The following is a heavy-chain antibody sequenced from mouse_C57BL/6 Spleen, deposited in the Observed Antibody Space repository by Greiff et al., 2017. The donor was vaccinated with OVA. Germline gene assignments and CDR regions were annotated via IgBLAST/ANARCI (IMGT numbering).Heavy chain of an antibody. J-gene: IGHJ2*01. CDR3: ATPIYYYGSSYEY. Sequence: QLQQSDAELVKPGASVQISCKVSGYTFTDHTIHWMKQRPEQGLEWIGYIYPRDGSTKYNEKFKGKATLTADKSSSTAYMQLNSLTSEDSAVYFCATPIYYYGSSYEYWGQGTTLTVSS. V-gene: IGHV1-78*01. CDR1: GYTFTDHT. D-gene: IGHD1-1*01. CDR2: IYPRDGST.